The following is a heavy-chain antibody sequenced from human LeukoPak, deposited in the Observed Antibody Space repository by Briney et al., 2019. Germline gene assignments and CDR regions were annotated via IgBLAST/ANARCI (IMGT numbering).Heavy chain of an antibody. J-gene: IGHJ5*02. Sequence: SETLSLTCTVSGGSISSGSYYWGWIRQPPGKGLEWIGSIYYSGSTYYNPSLKSRVTISLDTSKNQFSLTLSSVTAADTAVYYCVRRSEVGATDPWGQGTLVTVSS. CDR3: VRRSEVGATDP. CDR1: GGSISSGSYY. CDR2: IYYSGST. V-gene: IGHV4-39*01. D-gene: IGHD1-26*01.